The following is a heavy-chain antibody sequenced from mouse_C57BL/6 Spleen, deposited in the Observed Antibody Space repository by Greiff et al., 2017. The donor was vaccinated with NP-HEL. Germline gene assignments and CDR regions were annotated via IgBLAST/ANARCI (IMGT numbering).Heavy chain of an antibody. Sequence: EVKLMESGPGLAKPSQTLSLTCSVTGYSITSDYWNWIRKCPGKKREERGYISYSGSTYYNPSRKSRKSITRDTSKNQYYLQLNSVTTEDTATYYCATPGGLLQYFDVWGTGTTVTVSS. J-gene: IGHJ1*03. D-gene: IGHD2-3*01. V-gene: IGHV3-8*01. CDR1: GYSITSDY. CDR2: ISYSGST. CDR3: ATPGGLLQYFDV.